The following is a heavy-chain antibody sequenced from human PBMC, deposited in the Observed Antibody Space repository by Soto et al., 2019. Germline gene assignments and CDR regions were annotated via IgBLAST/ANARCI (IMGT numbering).Heavy chain of an antibody. D-gene: IGHD6-6*01. CDR3: ARKRQLVYYYYGMDV. J-gene: IGHJ6*02. CDR2: INHSGST. CDR1: GGSFSGYY. V-gene: IGHV4-34*01. Sequence: XGTLSLTCAFYGGSFSGYYWSWIRQPPGKGLEWIGEINHSGSTNYNPSLKSRVTISVDTSKNQFSLKLSSVTAADTAVYYCARKRQLVYYYYGMDVWGQGTTVTVSS.